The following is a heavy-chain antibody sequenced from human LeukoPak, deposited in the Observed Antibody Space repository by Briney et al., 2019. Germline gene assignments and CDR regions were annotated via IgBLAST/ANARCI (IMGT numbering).Heavy chain of an antibody. J-gene: IGHJ6*03. CDR1: GGSISSYY. Sequence: SETLSLTCTVSGGSISSYYWSWIRQPPGKGLEWIGYIYYSGSTNYNPSLKSRVTISVDTSKNQFSLKLSSVTAADTAVYYCARVWSGNYYYYYMDVWGKGTTVTVSS. CDR3: ARVWSGNYYYYYMDV. V-gene: IGHV4-59*01. CDR2: IYYSGST. D-gene: IGHD3-3*01.